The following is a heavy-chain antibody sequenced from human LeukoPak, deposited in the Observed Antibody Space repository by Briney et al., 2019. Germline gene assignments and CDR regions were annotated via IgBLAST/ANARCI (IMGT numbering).Heavy chain of an antibody. CDR3: AKDQRQLRPHYFDY. CDR2: ISGDASDI. CDR1: GFTFDVYT. D-gene: IGHD6-13*01. J-gene: IGHJ4*02. V-gene: IGHV3-43*02. Sequence: GRSLRLPCTASGFTFDVYTMHWVRQAPGKRLEWASLISGDASDIYYADSVEGRFTISRDTSKNSLYLQMNSLRAEDTALYYCAKDQRQLRPHYFDYWGQGTLVTVSP.